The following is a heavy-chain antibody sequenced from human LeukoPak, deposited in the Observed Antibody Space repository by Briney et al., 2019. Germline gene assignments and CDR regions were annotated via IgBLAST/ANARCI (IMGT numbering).Heavy chain of an antibody. J-gene: IGHJ6*04. CDR2: ISSSGSTI. D-gene: IGHD6-19*01. CDR3: ARDSYSRGWYYWRDYYYYYGMDV. V-gene: IGHV3-48*03. CDR1: GFTFSSYE. Sequence: GGSLRLSCAASGFTFSSYEMNWVRQAPGKGLEWVSYISSSGSTIYYADSVKGRFTISRDNAKNSLYLQMNSLRAEDTAVYYCARDSYSRGWYYWRDYYYYYGMDVWGKGTTVTVS.